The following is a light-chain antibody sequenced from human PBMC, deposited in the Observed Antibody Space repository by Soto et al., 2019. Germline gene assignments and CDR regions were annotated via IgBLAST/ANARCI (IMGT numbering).Light chain of an antibody. Sequence: EIVLTQSPDTLSLSPGERATLSCRASQSVSSNFLSWYQQKPGQAPRLLIYGASSRATGIPDRFSGSESGTDFTLTISRLEHDDSAVYYCQQYGRSPTFGPGTRVDIK. CDR1: QSVSSNF. J-gene: IGKJ3*01. V-gene: IGKV3-20*01. CDR3: QQYGRSPT. CDR2: GAS.